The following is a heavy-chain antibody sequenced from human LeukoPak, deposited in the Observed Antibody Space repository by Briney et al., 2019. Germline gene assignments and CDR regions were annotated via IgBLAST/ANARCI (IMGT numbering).Heavy chain of an antibody. D-gene: IGHD2-15*01. CDR2: ISSSGSDI. V-gene: IGHV3-48*03. CDR1: AFTFSSYE. CDR3: ARRLVAALDGMAV. Sequence: GGSLRLSCAASAFTFSSYEMNWVRQARGKGLEWVSYISSSGSDIYYADSVRSRFTISRDNATNSLYLQMNSPRAEDTAMYYRARRLVAALDGMAVWGQGTTVTVSS. J-gene: IGHJ6*02.